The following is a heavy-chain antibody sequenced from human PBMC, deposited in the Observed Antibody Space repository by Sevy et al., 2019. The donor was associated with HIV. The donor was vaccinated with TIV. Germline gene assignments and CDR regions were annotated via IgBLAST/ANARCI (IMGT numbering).Heavy chain of an antibody. Sequence: GGSLRLSCVASGFTFSHYWMTWVRQAPGKGLEWVANIKQDGRDKYYVDSVKGRFTISRDNAKNSLYLQMNSLRVEDTAVYYCARPITVAFDHWGQGTLVTVSS. J-gene: IGHJ4*02. CDR2: IKQDGRDK. CDR3: ARPITVAFDH. V-gene: IGHV3-7*01. D-gene: IGHD3-3*01. CDR1: GFTFSHYW.